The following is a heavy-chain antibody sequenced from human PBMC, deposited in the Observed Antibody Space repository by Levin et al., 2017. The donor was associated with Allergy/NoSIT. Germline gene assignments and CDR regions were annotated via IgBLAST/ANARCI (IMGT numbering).Heavy chain of an antibody. CDR1: GGSFSGYY. CDR3: ARGLYGDYGPEYYFDY. V-gene: IGHV4-34*01. J-gene: IGHJ4*02. CDR2: INHSGST. D-gene: IGHD4-17*01. Sequence: SETLSLTCAVYGGSFSGYYWSWIRQPPGKGLEWIGEINHSGSTNYNPSLTSRVTISVDTSKNQFSLKLSSVTAADTAVYYCARGLYGDYGPEYYFDYWGQGTLVTVSS.